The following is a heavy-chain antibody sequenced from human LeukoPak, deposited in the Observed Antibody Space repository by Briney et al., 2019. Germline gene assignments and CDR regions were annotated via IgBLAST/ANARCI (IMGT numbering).Heavy chain of an antibody. CDR1: GFTFSSYA. D-gene: IGHD5-18*01. CDR2: ISYDGSNK. Sequence: GGSLRLSCAASGFTFSSYAMHWVRQAPGKGLEWVAVISYDGSNKYYADSVKGRFTISRDNSKNTLYLQMNSLGAEDTAVYYCARDQGTWIQLWLLDYWGQGTLVTVSS. V-gene: IGHV3-30-3*01. CDR3: ARDQGTWIQLWLLDY. J-gene: IGHJ4*02.